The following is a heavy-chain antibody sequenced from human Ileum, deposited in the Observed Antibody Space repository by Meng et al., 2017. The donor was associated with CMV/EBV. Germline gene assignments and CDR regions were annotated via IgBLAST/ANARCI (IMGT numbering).Heavy chain of an antibody. V-gene: IGHV3-72*01. Sequence: ASGFTFSDPYMDWFRQAPGKGLEWVCRTRNKATSYSTEYAASVKGRFTISRDDSKNSLYLQMNSLKTEDTAVYYCALVGGVIVWQDWGQGTLVTVSS. CDR1: GFTFSDPY. D-gene: IGHD3-16*02. CDR3: ALVGGVIVWQD. CDR2: TRNKATSYST. J-gene: IGHJ4*02.